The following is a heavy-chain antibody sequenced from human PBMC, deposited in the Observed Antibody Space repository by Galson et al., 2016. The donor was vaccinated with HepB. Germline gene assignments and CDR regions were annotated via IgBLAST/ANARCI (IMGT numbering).Heavy chain of an antibody. CDR3: AHSYYSGSGTSSGVFDY. V-gene: IGHV2-5*02. CDR2: IFWDDDK. CDR1: GFSLTTSGMG. Sequence: PALVKPTQTLTLTCTFSGFSLTTSGMGVGWIRQAPGKALEWLAFIFWDDDKRYRPSLETRLTISKDTSNDRVVLTMTNMDPVDTATYYCAHSYYSGSGTSSGVFDYWGQGTLVAVSS. D-gene: IGHD3-10*01. J-gene: IGHJ4*02.